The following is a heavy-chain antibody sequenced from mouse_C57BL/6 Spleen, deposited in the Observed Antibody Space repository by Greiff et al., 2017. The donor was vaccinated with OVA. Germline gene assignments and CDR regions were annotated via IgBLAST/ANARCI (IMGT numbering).Heavy chain of an antibody. CDR1: GYAFSSSW. CDR3: ARRDEGYWYFDV. Sequence: VQLQQSGPELVKPGASVKISCKASGYAFSSSWMNWVKQRPGKGLEWIGRIYPGDGDTNYNGKFKGKATLTADKSSSTAYMHLSSLTSEDSAVYFCARRDEGYWYFDVWGTGTTVTVSS. CDR2: IYPGDGDT. V-gene: IGHV1-82*01. J-gene: IGHJ1*03.